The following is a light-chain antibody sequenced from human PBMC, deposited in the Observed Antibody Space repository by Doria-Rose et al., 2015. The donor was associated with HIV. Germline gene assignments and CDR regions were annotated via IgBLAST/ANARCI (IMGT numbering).Light chain of an antibody. CDR2: GDN. CDR3: QSLDRRLSAFI. V-gene: IGLV1-40*01. Sequence: QSVLTQPPSVSGAPGQRVTIPCTGSGSNIGADYAVHWYQQFPGAAPKLLIYGDNNRPSGVPDRFSGSRSGTSASLAITRLQAEDEADYYCQSLDRRLSAFIFGGGTKLTVL. CDR1: GSNIGADYA. J-gene: IGLJ2*01.